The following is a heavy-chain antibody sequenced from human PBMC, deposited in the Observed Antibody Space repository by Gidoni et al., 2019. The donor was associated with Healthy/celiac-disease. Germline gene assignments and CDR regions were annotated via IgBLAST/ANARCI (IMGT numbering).Heavy chain of an antibody. CDR2: ISYDGSTK. V-gene: IGHV3-30*18. D-gene: IGHD3-10*01. CDR3: AKDWGSWSYYYYYFDY. CDR1: GFTLVSRG. Sequence: QGQLVEAAGGGVQPGRCLRLSCAAAGFTLVSRGMHGVGQAPGRGLEWVAVISYDGSTKYYADAVKCLFTTSSDNSQNPLSLPITSLSAEDTAVYYCAKDWGSWSYYYYYFDYWGQGTLVTVSS. J-gene: IGHJ4*02.